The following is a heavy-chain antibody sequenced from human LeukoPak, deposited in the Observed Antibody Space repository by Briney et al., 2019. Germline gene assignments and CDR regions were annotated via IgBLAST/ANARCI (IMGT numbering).Heavy chain of an antibody. Sequence: GGSLRLACAASGFTFSTFWMHWVRQSPGKGLVWVSRVSDDGSTTTYADSVKGRFTISRDNAKNTLYLQMNSLRPEDTAVYYCVRHNAARAFDIWGQGTMVIVSS. D-gene: IGHD1-1*01. V-gene: IGHV3-74*03. CDR3: VRHNAARAFDI. CDR2: VSDDGSTT. CDR1: GFTFSTFW. J-gene: IGHJ3*02.